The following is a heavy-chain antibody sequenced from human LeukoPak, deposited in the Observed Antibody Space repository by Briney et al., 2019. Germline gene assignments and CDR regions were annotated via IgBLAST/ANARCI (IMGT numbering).Heavy chain of an antibody. Sequence: GGSLRLSCAASGNYWMHWVRQAPGKGLEWVAVISYDGSNKYYADSVKGRFTISRDNSKNTLYLQMNSLRAEDTAVYYCAKGKTITMVRGDLGYWGQGTLVTVSS. J-gene: IGHJ4*02. V-gene: IGHV3-30*18. CDR1: GNYW. CDR2: ISYDGSNK. D-gene: IGHD3-10*01. CDR3: AKGKTITMVRGDLGY.